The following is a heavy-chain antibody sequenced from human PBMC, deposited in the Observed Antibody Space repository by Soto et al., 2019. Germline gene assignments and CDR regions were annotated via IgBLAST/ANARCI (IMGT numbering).Heavy chain of an antibody. CDR3: ARAATGSYHSAY. Sequence: QVQLVQSGPEVKKPGASVRVSCMTSGYAFTSYCVNWVRQVPGQGLEWMGWIAPHSGRTTYLPKFQGRVTITADPSTNTAYMELTSLSSADTGIYFCARAATGSYHSAYWGQGTVVTVSA. CDR2: IAPHSGRT. J-gene: IGHJ4*02. CDR1: GYAFTSYC. D-gene: IGHD3-10*01. V-gene: IGHV1-18*04.